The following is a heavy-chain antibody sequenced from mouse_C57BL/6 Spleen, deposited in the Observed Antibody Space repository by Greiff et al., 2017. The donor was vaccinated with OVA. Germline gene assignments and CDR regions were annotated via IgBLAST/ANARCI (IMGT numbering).Heavy chain of an antibody. CDR2: ISSGSSTI. Sequence: VQLKESGGGLVKPGGSLKLSCAASGFTFSDYGMHWVRQAPEKGLEWVAYISSGSSTIYYADTVKGRFTISRDNAKNTLFLQMTSQRSEDTGMLYCARRDDYLCAMDDWGQGTSVTVSS. CDR1: GFTFSDYG. CDR3: ARRDDYLCAMDD. D-gene: IGHD2-4*01. J-gene: IGHJ4*01. V-gene: IGHV5-17*01.